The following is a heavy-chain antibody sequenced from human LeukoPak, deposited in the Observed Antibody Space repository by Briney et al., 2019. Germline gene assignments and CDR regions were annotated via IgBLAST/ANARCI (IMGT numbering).Heavy chain of an antibody. CDR1: GFTFDDYA. Sequence: PGRSLRLSCAASGFTFDDYAMHWVRQAPGKGLEWVSGISWNSGSIGYADSVKGRFTISRDNAKNSLYLQMNSLRAEDTALYYCAKGPNWGMRVYNWFDPWGQGTLVTVSS. CDR3: AKGPNWGMRVYNWFDP. V-gene: IGHV3-9*01. CDR2: ISWNSGSI. D-gene: IGHD7-27*01. J-gene: IGHJ5*02.